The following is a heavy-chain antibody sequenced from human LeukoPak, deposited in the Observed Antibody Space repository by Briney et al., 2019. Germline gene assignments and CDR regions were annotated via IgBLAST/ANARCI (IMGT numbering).Heavy chain of an antibody. CDR3: ARDWTTVTTLDY. V-gene: IGHV3-33*01. CDR1: GFTFSSYG. J-gene: IGHJ4*02. Sequence: GGSLRLSCAASGFTFSSYGMHWVRQAPGKGLEWVAVIWYDGSNKYYADSVKGRFTISRDNSKNTLYLQMNSLRAEDTAVYYCARDWTTVTTLDYWGQGTLVTASS. CDR2: IWYDGSNK. D-gene: IGHD4-17*01.